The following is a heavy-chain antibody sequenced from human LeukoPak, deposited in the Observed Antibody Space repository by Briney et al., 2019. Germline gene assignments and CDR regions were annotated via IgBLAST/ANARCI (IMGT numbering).Heavy chain of an antibody. CDR3: ARGVLSSAVRPDYYYYMDV. J-gene: IGHJ6*03. CDR1: GGTFSSYA. CDR2: IIPIFGTA. V-gene: IGHV1-69*05. Sequence: GASVKVSCKASGGTFSSYAISWVRQAPGQGLEWMGGIIPIFGTANYAQKFQGRVTITTDESTSTAYMELSSLRSEDTAVYYCARGVLSSAVRPDYYYYMDVWGKGTTVTVSS. D-gene: IGHD2-8*01.